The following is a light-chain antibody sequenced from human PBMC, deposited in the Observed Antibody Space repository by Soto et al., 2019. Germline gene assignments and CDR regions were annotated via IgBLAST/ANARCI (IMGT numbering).Light chain of an antibody. CDR1: QSVSSY. Sequence: EIVLTQSPATLSLSPGERATLSCRASQSVSSYLAWYQQKPGQAPRLLIYDASNRATGIPARFSGSGSGTDFTLTISSLEPEDFAVYYCQQSSNWSPFTFGPGNKVDIK. J-gene: IGKJ3*01. CDR2: DAS. CDR3: QQSSNWSPFT. V-gene: IGKV3-11*01.